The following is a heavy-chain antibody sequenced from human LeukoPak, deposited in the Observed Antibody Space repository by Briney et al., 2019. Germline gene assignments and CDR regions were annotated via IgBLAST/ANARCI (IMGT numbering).Heavy chain of an antibody. D-gene: IGHD3-22*01. CDR2: IYHSGST. Sequence: SGTLSLTCAVSGGSISSSNWWSWVRQPPGKGLEWIGEIYHSGSTNYNPSLKSRVTISVDKSKNQFSLKLSSVTAADTAVYYCARDPSYYYDSSGYYQRGTYYFDYWGQGTLVTVSS. CDR3: ARDPSYYYDSSGYYQRGTYYFDY. CDR1: GGSISSSNW. V-gene: IGHV4-4*02. J-gene: IGHJ4*02.